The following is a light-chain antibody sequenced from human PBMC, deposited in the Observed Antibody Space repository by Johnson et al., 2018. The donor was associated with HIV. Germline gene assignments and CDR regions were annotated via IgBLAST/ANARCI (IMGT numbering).Light chain of an antibody. V-gene: IGLV1-51*01. Sequence: QSMLTQPPSVSAAPGQKVTISCSGSSSNIGNNYVSWYQQLPGTAPKLLIYDNNKRPSGIPDRFSGSKSGTSATLGITGLQTGDEADYYCGTWDNSLSTGCVFGTGTKVTVL. J-gene: IGLJ1*01. CDR1: SSNIGNNY. CDR2: DNN. CDR3: GTWDNSLSTGCV.